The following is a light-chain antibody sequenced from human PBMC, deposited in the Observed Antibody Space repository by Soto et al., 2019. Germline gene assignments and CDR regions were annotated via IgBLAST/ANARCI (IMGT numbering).Light chain of an antibody. J-gene: IGKJ1*01. V-gene: IGKV3-20*01. CDR3: QQYCRSGT. Sequence: EIVLTQSPATLSLSPGERATHSFRASQSVSNNYLACYQQKPRQAPSLRLYGASNRATALPDRFSGSGSGTDFTLTSSRLEDDDFAVYYCQQYCRSGTFGQGTKVDIK. CDR1: QSVSNNY. CDR2: GAS.